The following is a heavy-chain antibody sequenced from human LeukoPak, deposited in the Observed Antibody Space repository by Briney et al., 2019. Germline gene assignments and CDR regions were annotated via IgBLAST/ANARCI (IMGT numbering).Heavy chain of an antibody. CDR1: GYSISSGYY. V-gene: IGHV4-38-2*01. CDR3: VAAVTMDNWFDP. J-gene: IGHJ5*02. Sequence: SETLSLTCAVSGYSISSGYYWGWIRQPPVKGLEWIGSIYHSGSTYYNPSLKSRVTISVDTSKNQFSLKLSSVTAADTAVYYCVAAVTMDNWFDPWGQGTLVTVSS. D-gene: IGHD4-17*01. CDR2: IYHSGST.